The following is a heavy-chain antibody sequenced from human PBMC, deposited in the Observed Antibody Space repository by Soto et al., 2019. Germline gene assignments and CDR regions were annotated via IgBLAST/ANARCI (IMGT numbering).Heavy chain of an antibody. CDR1: GFTFSSYW. Sequence: GSLRLSCAASGFTFSSYWMHWCRQAAGKGLLWVSRINGDGSYTGYADSVKGRFTISRDNAKNTLYLQMNILRAEDTAVYFCARSLSTSPDYWGQGTLVTVSS. CDR3: ARSLSTSPDY. V-gene: IGHV3-74*01. CDR2: INGDGSYT. D-gene: IGHD2-2*01. J-gene: IGHJ4*02.